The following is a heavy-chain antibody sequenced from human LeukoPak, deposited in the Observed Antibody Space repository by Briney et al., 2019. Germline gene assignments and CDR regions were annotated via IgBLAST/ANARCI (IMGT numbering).Heavy chain of an antibody. V-gene: IGHV4-4*07. J-gene: IGHJ4*02. D-gene: IGHD5-12*01. CDR2: THTSRNT. CDR3: ASVEIGRTTSDY. Sequence: SETLSLTCTVSGVSIGSFHWSWIRQPAGQGLEFIGRTHTSRNTDYNPSLKTRVSMSVDTSKNQFSLKLSSVTAADTAVYYCASVEIGRTTSDYWGQGTLVTVSS. CDR1: GVSIGSFH.